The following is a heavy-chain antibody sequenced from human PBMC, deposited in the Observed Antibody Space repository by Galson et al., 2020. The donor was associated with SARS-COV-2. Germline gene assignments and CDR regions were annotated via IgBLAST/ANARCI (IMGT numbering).Heavy chain of an antibody. V-gene: IGHV6-1*01. J-gene: IGHJ6*02. D-gene: IGHD1-26*01. CDR2: TYYRSKWYN. CDR3: ARDWEASENIVIHYYFGMDV. Sequence: SQTLSLTCAISGDSVSSNSAAWNWIRQSPSRGLEWLGRTYYRSKWYNDYAVPVKSRITINPDTSKNQFSLQLNSVTPEDTAVYYCARDWEASENIVIHYYFGMDVWGQGTTVTLS. CDR1: GDSVSSNSAA.